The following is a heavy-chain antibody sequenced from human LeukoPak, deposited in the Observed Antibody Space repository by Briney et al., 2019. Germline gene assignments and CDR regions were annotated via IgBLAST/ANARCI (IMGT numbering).Heavy chain of an antibody. D-gene: IGHD2-8*02. CDR2: MNPNSGNT. CDR1: GYTFTSYD. CDR3: ATYPTGRRSFDP. V-gene: IGHV1-8*01. Sequence: ASVKVSCKASGYTFTSYDINWVRQATGQGLEWMGWMNPNSGNTGYAQKFQGRVTMTRNTSISTAYMELSSLRSEDTAVYYCATYPTGRRSFDPWGQGTLVTVSS. J-gene: IGHJ5*02.